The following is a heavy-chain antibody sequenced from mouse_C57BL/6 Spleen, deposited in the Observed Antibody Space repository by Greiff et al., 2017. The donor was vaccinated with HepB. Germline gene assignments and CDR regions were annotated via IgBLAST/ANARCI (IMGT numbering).Heavy chain of an antibody. CDR2: IDPENGDT. V-gene: IGHV14-4*01. D-gene: IGHD2-1*01. CDR3: TTSYGNAMDY. Sequence: EVQLQQSGAELVRPGASVKLSCTASGFNIKDDYMHWVKQRPEQGLEWIGWIDPENGDTEYASKFQGKATITADTSSNTAYLQLSSLTSEDTAVYYCTTSYGNAMDYWGQGTSVTVSS. J-gene: IGHJ4*01. CDR1: GFNIKDDY.